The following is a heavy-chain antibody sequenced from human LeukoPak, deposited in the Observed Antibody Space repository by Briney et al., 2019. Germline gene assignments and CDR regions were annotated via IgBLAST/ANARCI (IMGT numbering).Heavy chain of an antibody. D-gene: IGHD5-18*01. CDR1: GGSISRYY. CDR3: ARARRYSYGLTFDY. J-gene: IGHJ4*02. CDR2: IYYSGST. V-gene: IGHV4-59*01. Sequence: SETLSLTCTVSGGSISRYYWSWIRQPPGKGLEWIGYIYYSGSTNYNPSLKRRVTISVETSKNQFSLKLSSVTAADTAVYYCARARRYSYGLTFDYWGQGTLVTVSS.